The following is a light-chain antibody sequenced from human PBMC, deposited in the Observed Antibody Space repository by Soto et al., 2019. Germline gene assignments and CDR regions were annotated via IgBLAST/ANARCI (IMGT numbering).Light chain of an antibody. CDR3: QQYLITPPT. J-gene: IGKJ1*01. Sequence: DIVMSQSPDSLAVSLGERATIDCKSSQSLLYNSNNRNYLAWYQQKPGQPPKLLIHWASTRESGVPDRFSGSGSGTDSTLTISSLQAEDVALYYCQQYLITPPTFGQGTKVEIK. CDR1: QSLLYNSNNRNY. CDR2: WAS. V-gene: IGKV4-1*01.